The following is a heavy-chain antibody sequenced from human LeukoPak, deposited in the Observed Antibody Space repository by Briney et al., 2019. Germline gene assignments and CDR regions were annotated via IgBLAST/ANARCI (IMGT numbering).Heavy chain of an antibody. Sequence: SETLSVTCTVSGGSISSGGYYCSWIRQHPGKGLEWIGYIYYSGSTYYNPSLKSRVTISVDTSKNQFSLKLSSVTAADTAVYYCARAVTARGSSWYSVSHYGMAVWGQGTTVTLSS. CDR2: IYYSGST. CDR1: GGSISSGGYY. V-gene: IGHV4-31*03. CDR3: ARAVTARGSSWYSVSHYGMAV. D-gene: IGHD6-13*01. J-gene: IGHJ6*02.